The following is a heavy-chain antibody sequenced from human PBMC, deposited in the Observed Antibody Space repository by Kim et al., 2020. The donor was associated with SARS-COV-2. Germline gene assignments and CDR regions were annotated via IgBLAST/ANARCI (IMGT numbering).Heavy chain of an antibody. CDR3: ASVKAHRHVNSGYDGRIKGACEP. J-gene: IGHJ1*01. CDR2: ISGGGSMS. V-gene: IGHV3-23*01. D-gene: IGHD5-12*01. Sequence: GGSLRLSCAASGLTFSDYSMTWVRQAPGKGLEWVSTISGGGSMSYYTQSVRGRFTITRDNARNALSLQMDSLGVEDTAVYYCASVKAHRHVNSGYDGRIKGACEPGGKGALVPVSS. CDR1: GLTFSDYS.